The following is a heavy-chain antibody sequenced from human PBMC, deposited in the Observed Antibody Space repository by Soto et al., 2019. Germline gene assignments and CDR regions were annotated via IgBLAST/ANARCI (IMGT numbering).Heavy chain of an antibody. V-gene: IGHV4-4*07. CDR2: IYTSVST. Sequence: SETLSLTCTVSGGSISSYYWSWIRQPAGKGLEWIGRIYTSVSTNYNPSLKSRFTISVDTSKNQFSLKLSSVTAADTAVYYCARWGSGWYGTYWYFDLWGRGTLVIVSS. J-gene: IGHJ2*01. D-gene: IGHD6-19*01. CDR1: GGSISSYY. CDR3: ARWGSGWYGTYWYFDL.